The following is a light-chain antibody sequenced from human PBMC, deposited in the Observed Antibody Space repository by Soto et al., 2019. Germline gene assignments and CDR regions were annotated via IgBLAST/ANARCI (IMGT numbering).Light chain of an antibody. J-gene: IGLJ1*01. CDR1: SSDVGGYNY. V-gene: IGLV2-14*01. CDR3: SSYSSSSTRV. CDR2: DVS. Sequence: QSALTQPASVSGSPGQSITISCTGTSSDVGGYNYVSWYQQHPGKAPKLMIYDVSNRPSGVSKRCSGSKSGHTASLTISGLQAEDEADYYCSSYSSSSTRVFGTGTKVTVL.